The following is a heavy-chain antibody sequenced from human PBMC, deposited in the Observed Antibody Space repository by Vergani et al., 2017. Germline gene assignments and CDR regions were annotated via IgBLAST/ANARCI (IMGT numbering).Heavy chain of an antibody. V-gene: IGHV3-30*02. J-gene: IGHJ1*01. CDR1: GFNFRIYG. D-gene: IGHD3-22*01. CDR3: TKAGQYDSDNFHDS. Sequence: QVQLVESGGGVVQPGGSLRLPCIASGFNFRIYGMHWVRQAPGKGVEWVAFIRYDGRKRFYGDSVRGRFTISRDNSQTTVFLQVNSLRADDSAVYYCTKAGQYDSDNFHDSWGQGALVTVSS. CDR2: IRYDGRKR.